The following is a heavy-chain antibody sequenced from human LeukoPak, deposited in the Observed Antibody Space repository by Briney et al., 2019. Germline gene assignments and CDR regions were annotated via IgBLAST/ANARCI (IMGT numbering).Heavy chain of an antibody. V-gene: IGHV3-53*01. J-gene: IGHJ4*02. CDR3: ARASTIGAAGLFDY. Sequence: PGGSLRLSCAASGFTVSSNYMSWVRQAPGKGLEGVSVLYGGGATFYSDSVKGRFTISRDNSKNTLYLQMNSLTAEDTAIYYCARASTIGAAGLFDYWGQGALVTVSS. CDR1: GFTVSSNY. CDR2: LYGGGAT. D-gene: IGHD6-13*01.